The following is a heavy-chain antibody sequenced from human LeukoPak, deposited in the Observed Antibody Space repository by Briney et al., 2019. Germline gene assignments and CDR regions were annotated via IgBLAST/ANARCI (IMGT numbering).Heavy chain of an antibody. CDR2: IIPIFGTA. Sequence: ASVKVSCKASGGTFSSYAISWVRQAPGQGLGWMGGIIPIFGTANYAQKFQGRVTITTDESTSTAYMELSSLRSEDTAVYYCARDLLRYCSSTSCPHDAFDIWGQGTMVTVSS. CDR3: ARDLLRYCSSTSCPHDAFDI. CDR1: GGTFSSYA. J-gene: IGHJ3*02. D-gene: IGHD2-2*01. V-gene: IGHV1-69*05.